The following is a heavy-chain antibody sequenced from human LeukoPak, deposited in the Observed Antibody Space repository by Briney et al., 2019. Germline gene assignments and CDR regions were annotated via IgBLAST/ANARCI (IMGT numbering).Heavy chain of an antibody. CDR2: IKQDGSEK. J-gene: IGHJ3*02. V-gene: IGHV3-7*04. CDR1: GFTFSSYW. D-gene: IGHD3-10*01. Sequence: PGGSLRLSCAASGFTFSSYWMSWVRQAPGKGLEWVANIKQDGSEKYYVDSMKGRFTISRDNAKNSLYLQMNSLRAEDTAVYYCARGWFGELLDAFDIWGQGTMVTVSS. CDR3: ARGWFGELLDAFDI.